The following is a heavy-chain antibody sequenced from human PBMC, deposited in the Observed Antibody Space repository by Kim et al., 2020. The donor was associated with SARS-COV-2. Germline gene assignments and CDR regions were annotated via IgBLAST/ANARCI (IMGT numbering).Heavy chain of an antibody. J-gene: IGHJ4*02. CDR1: GGAISSAYYY. CDR3: ATHDGSGSALEY. CDR2: ISYSGST. V-gene: IGHV4-39*01. Sequence: SETLSLTCSVSGGAISSAYYYWVWVRQPPGKGLEWVGSISYSGSTHYNPSLKSRVTISADTSRNQFSLKLSSVTAADAAVYYCATHDGSGSALEYWGQGTLVTVSS. D-gene: IGHD3-10*01.